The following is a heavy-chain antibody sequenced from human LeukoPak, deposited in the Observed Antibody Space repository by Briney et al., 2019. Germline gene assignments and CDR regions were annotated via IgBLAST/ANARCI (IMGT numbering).Heavy chain of an antibody. V-gene: IGHV1-2*06. CDR3: VRDSCSGGSCHLGY. D-gene: IGHD2-15*01. J-gene: IGHJ4*02. Sequence: ASVKVSCKASGYTFTGYYMHWVRQAPGQGLEWMERINPNSGGTNYAQKFQGRVTMTRDTSISTAYMELSRLRSDDTAVYYCVRDSCSGGSCHLGYWGQGTLVTVSS. CDR1: GYTFTGYY. CDR2: INPNSGGT.